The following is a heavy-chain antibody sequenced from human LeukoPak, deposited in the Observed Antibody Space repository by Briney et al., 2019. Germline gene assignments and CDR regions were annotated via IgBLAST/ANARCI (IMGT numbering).Heavy chain of an antibody. CDR3: GISRWSGYVDN. D-gene: IGHD3-3*01. J-gene: IGHJ4*02. V-gene: IGHV3-48*01. Sequence: PGGSLRLSCAASGFTLSSYSMNWVRQAPGKGLEWVSYISSSSSTIYYADPVKGRFTISRDNAKKVLYLQMTSLRAEDTAVYYCGISRWSGYVDNWGQGTLVTVSS. CDR2: ISSSSSTI. CDR1: GFTLSSYS.